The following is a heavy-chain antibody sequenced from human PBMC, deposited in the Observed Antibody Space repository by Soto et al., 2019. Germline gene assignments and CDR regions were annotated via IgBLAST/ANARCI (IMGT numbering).Heavy chain of an antibody. J-gene: IGHJ3*02. CDR1: GFTFSDYY. V-gene: IGHV3-11*05. Sequence: QVQLVESGGGLVKPGGSLRLSCAASGFTFSDYYMSWIRQAPGKGLEWVSYIGSSSSYTNYADSVKGRFTISRDSAKNALYLQMNSLRAAETAVYYCARDADILTGSDAFDIWGQGTMVTVSS. CDR2: IGSSSSYT. CDR3: ARDADILTGSDAFDI. D-gene: IGHD3-9*01.